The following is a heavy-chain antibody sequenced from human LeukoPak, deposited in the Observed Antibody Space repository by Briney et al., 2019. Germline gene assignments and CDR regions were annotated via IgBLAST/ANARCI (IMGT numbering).Heavy chain of an antibody. V-gene: IGHV3-21*06. D-gene: IGHD5-24*01. CDR3: ARDRSDRRDGYNWGYYYYMDV. CDR1: GFTFSSYS. CDR2: ISRSGSDI. J-gene: IGHJ6*03. Sequence: GGSLRLSCAASGFTFSSYSMNWVRQAPGKGLEWVSYISRSGSDIFYADSVKGRFTISRDSAMSTLFLQMNSLRAEDTAVYYCARDRSDRRDGYNWGYYYYMDVWGKGTTVTVSS.